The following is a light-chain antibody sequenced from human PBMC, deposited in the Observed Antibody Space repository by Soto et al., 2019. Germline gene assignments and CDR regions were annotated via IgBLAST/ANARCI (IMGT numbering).Light chain of an antibody. Sequence: QSVLTQPASVCGSPEHSITISCTGTSSDVGGYNYVSWYQQHPGIAPKLLIYGVTNRPSGVSPRFSGSKSGNTASLTISGLQAEDEADYHCSSYTSASTLLYLFGTGTKLTVL. V-gene: IGLV2-14*01. CDR2: GVT. CDR3: SSYTSASTLLYL. J-gene: IGLJ1*01. CDR1: SSDVGGYNY.